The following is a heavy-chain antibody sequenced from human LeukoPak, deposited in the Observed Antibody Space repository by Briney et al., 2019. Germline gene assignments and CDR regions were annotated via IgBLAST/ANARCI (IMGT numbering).Heavy chain of an antibody. Sequence: GGSLRLSCAASGLTFSDYYMSWIRQAPGKGLEWVSYITTSGSTMYYADSVKGRFTISRDNAKSSLYLQMNSLRAEDTAVYYCARRGFYDTSGYLFDYWGQGTLVTVSS. J-gene: IGHJ4*02. CDR3: ARRGFYDTSGYLFDY. CDR1: GLTFSDYY. CDR2: ITTSGSTM. D-gene: IGHD3-22*01. V-gene: IGHV3-11*04.